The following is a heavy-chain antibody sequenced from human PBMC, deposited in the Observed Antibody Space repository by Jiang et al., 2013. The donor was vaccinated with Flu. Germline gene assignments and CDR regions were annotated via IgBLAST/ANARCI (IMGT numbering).Heavy chain of an antibody. CDR3: ARDQLLTLMVVVHDAFDV. CDR1: GFTFSKYA. V-gene: IGHV3-30*15. D-gene: IGHD3-22*01. J-gene: IGHJ3*01. CDR2: VAYDGRQK. Sequence: VQLVESGGGVVQPGGSLKLSCTASGFTFSKYAMHWIRQSPGKGLEWLAVVAYDGRQKDYADSVKGRFTISRDNARNTLHLEMSSVRPEDRGVYYCARDQLLTLMVVVHDAFDVWGQGTMVTVSS.